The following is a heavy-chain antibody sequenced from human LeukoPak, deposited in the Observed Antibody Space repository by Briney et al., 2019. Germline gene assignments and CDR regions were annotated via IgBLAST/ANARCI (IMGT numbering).Heavy chain of an antibody. CDR1: GFTFDDYG. CDR3: ARLQKYYDFWSGYRGAFDI. Sequence: PGGSLRLSCAASGFTFDDYGMSWVRQAPGKGLEWVSGINWNGGSTGYADSVKGRFTISRDNAKNSLYLQMNSLRAEDTALYHCARLQKYYDFWSGYRGAFDIWGQGTMVTVSS. V-gene: IGHV3-20*01. CDR2: INWNGGST. J-gene: IGHJ3*02. D-gene: IGHD3-3*01.